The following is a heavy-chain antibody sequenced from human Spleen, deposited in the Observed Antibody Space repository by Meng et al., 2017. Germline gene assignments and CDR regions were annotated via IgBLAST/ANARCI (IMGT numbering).Heavy chain of an antibody. CDR3: ARGRYYYDSSGYYTGTGRRYYYYGMDV. CDR1: GFTFSNYG. Sequence: GESLKISCAASGFTFSNYGMRWVRQAPGKGLEWVAIISYDGSSKGYAESVKGRFTISRDTSKNTLFLQMDSLRAEDTAVYYCARGRYYYDSSGYYTGTGRRYYYYGMDVWGQGTTVTVSS. J-gene: IGHJ6*02. CDR2: ISYDGSSK. V-gene: IGHV3-30*04. D-gene: IGHD3-22*01.